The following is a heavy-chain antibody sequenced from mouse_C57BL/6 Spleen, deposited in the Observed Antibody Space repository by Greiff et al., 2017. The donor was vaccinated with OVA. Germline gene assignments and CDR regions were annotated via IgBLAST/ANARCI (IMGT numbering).Heavy chain of an antibody. J-gene: IGHJ2*01. CDR2: INPNYGTT. D-gene: IGHD1-1*01. CDR1: GYSFTDYN. V-gene: IGHV1-39*01. Sequence: EVQLQQSGPELVKPGASVKISCKASGYSFTDYNMNWVKQSPGKSLEWIGVINPNYGTTSYNQKFKGKATLTVDQSSSTAYMQLNSLTSEDSAVYYCARGLTTVVATDFDYWGQGTTLTVSS. CDR3: ARGLTTVVATDFDY.